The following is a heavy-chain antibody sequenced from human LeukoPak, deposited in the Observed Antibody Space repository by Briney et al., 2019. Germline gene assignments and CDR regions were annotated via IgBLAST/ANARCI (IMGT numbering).Heavy chain of an antibody. Sequence: ASVKVSCKASGYTFTSYDINWVRQATGQGLEWMGWMNPNSGNTGYAQKFQGRVTMTGNTSISTAYMELSSLRSEDTAVYYCARYGSGSYYYYYGMDVWGQGTTVTVSS. CDR2: MNPNSGNT. CDR1: GYTFTSYD. V-gene: IGHV1-8*01. D-gene: IGHD3-10*01. J-gene: IGHJ6*02. CDR3: ARYGSGSYYYYYGMDV.